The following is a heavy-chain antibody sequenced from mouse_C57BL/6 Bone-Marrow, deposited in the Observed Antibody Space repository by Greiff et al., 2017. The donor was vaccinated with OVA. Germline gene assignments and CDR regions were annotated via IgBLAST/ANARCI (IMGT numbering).Heavy chain of an antibody. CDR1: GYTFTSYG. V-gene: IGHV1-81*01. J-gene: IGHJ1*03. CDR3: ARSPGSRDFDV. CDR2: IYPRSGNT. Sequence: VKLMESGAELARPGASVKLSCKASGYTFTSYGISWVKQRTGQGLEWIGEIYPRSGNTYYNEKFKGKATLTADKSSSTAYMELRSLTSEDSAVYFCARSPGSRDFDVWGTGTTVTVSS. D-gene: IGHD1-1*01.